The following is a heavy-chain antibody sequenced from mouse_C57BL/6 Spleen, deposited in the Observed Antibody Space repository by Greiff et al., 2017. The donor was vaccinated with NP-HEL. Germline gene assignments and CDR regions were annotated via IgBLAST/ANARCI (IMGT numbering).Heavy chain of an antibody. Sequence: QVQLQQSGAELARPGASVKLSCKASGYTFTSYGISWVKQRTGQGLEWIGEIYPRSGNTYYNEKFKGKATLTADKSSSTAYMELRSLTSEDSAVYFCARLDDSSGSYYYAMDYWGQGTSVTVSS. J-gene: IGHJ4*01. D-gene: IGHD3-2*02. CDR3: ARLDDSSGSYYYAMDY. CDR1: GYTFTSYG. CDR2: IYPRSGNT. V-gene: IGHV1-81*01.